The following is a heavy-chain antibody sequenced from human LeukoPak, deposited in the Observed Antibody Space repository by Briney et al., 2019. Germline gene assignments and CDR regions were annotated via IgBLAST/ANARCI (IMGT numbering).Heavy chain of an antibody. CDR2: ISSSGSTI. Sequence: GGSRRLSCAASGFTFSSYEMNWVRQAPGKGLEWVSYISSSGSTIYYADSVKGRFTISRDNAKNSLYLQMNSLRAEDTAVYYCARDCSSTRCPAGRYFDWGAFDIWGQGTMVTVSS. J-gene: IGHJ3*02. CDR1: GFTFSSYE. CDR3: ARDCSSTRCPAGRYFDWGAFDI. D-gene: IGHD2-2*01. V-gene: IGHV3-48*03.